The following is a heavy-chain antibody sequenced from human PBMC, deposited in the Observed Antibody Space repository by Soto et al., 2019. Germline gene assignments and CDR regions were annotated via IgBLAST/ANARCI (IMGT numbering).Heavy chain of an antibody. CDR3: ASQAFYTMGV. J-gene: IGHJ6*02. CDR2: IHQSGTT. CDR1: GGSITSHSW. D-gene: IGHD4-4*01. V-gene: IGHV4-4*02. Sequence: SETLSLTCAVSGGSITSHSWWSWVRQPPGKGLEWIGEIHQSGTTNYNPSLKSRVTISVDKSKNQLSLKLNSVTAADTAMFYCASQAFYTMGVWGRGTTVTVSS.